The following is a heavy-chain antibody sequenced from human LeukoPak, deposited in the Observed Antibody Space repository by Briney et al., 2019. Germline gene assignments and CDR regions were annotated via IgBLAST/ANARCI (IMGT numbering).Heavy chain of an antibody. J-gene: IGHJ5*02. V-gene: IGHV1-18*01. CDR1: GYTFNRFG. CDR3: ARDKVIATAGTPDWFDP. Sequence: ASVKVSCKASGYTFNRFGISWVRQAPGQGLEWLGGISAYDGNTNYAQNVQGRVTMTTDTSTSTAYMELRSLRYDDTAVYYCARDKVIATAGTPDWFDPWGQGTLVTVSS. D-gene: IGHD6-13*01. CDR2: ISAYDGNT.